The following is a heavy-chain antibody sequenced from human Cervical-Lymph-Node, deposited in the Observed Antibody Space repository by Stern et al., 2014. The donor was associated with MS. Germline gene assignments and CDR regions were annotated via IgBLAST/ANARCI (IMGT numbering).Heavy chain of an antibody. CDR2: TRNKANGDTT. J-gene: IGHJ4*02. CDR3: VRGRNGFDY. V-gene: IGHV3-72*01. Sequence: EVQLVESGGCLVQPGGSLRLSCAVSGFIFSDYYMDWVRQVPGKGLEWVARTRNKANGDTTEYAASVKGRFTISIDDSKNALDLQMNSLKTEDPAVYYCVRGRNGFDYWGQGTLVTVSS. CDR1: GFIFSDYY. D-gene: IGHD3-16*01.